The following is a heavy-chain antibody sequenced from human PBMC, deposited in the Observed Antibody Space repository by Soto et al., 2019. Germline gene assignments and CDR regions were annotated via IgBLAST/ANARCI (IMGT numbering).Heavy chain of an antibody. CDR3: ARYCEFVSCCTRHIDF. J-gene: IGHJ4*02. D-gene: IGHD2-2*02. CDR2: TYYRSEWYN. CDR1: GDSVSSNSAA. V-gene: IGHV6-1*01. Sequence: SQTLSLTCAISGDSVSSNSAAWNWIRQSPSRGLEWLGRTYYRSEWYNDYAVSVKSRITINPDTSNNRFSLHLNSVTHEDTAVYYCARYCEFVSCCTRHIDFWGQGTLVTVSS.